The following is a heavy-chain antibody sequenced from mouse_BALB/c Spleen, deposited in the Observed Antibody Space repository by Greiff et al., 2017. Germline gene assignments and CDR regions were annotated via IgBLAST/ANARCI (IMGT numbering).Heavy chain of an antibody. Sequence: QVQLQQPGAELVRPGASVKLSCKASGYTFTSYWINWVKQRPGQGLEWIGNIYPSDSYTNYNQKFKDKATLTVDKSSSTAYMQLSSPTSEDSAVYYCTEAVVAHYYAMDYWGQGTSVTVSS. CDR3: TEAVVAHYYAMDY. J-gene: IGHJ4*01. V-gene: IGHV1-69*02. CDR1: GYTFTSYW. CDR2: IYPSDSYT. D-gene: IGHD1-1*01.